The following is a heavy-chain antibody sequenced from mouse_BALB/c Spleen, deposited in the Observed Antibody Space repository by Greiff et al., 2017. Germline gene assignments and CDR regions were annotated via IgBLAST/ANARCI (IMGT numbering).Heavy chain of an antibody. Sequence: EVMLVESGGGLVKPGGSLKLSCAASGFTFSSYAMSWVRQTPEKRLEWVASISSGGSTYYPDSVKGRFTISRDNARNILYLQMSSLRSEDTAMYYCARGGLLRLPFAYWGQGTLVTVSA. CDR1: GFTFSSYA. D-gene: IGHD2-3*01. CDR3: ARGGLLRLPFAY. J-gene: IGHJ3*01. CDR2: ISSGGST. V-gene: IGHV5-6-5*01.